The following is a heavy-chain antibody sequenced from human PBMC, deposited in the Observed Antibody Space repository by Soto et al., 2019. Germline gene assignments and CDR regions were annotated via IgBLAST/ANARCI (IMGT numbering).Heavy chain of an antibody. J-gene: IGHJ6*02. D-gene: IGHD4-17*01. CDR3: AXDPPFSGILRGTPLMDV. Sequence: ASVKVSCKASGYSFTTHGISWVRRAPGHGLEWMGWISAYNGDTHYVQRFQGRLTMTTDTSTSTAYMELGSLTSDDTAVYYCAXDPPFSGILRGTPLMDVWGQGTTVTVSS. CDR2: ISAYNGDT. CDR1: GYSFTTHG. V-gene: IGHV1-18*04.